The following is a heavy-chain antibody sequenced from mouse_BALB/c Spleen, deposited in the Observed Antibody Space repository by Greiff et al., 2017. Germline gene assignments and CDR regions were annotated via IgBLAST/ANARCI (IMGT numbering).Heavy chain of an antibody. Sequence: QVQLQQSGPGLVAPSQSLSITCTVSGFSLTSYGVHWVRQPPGKGLEWLGVIWAGGSTNYNSALMSRLSISKDNSKSQVFLKMNSLQTDDTARYYCARADYYGTVLDYWGQGTTLTVSS. CDR1: GFSLTSYG. J-gene: IGHJ2*01. CDR3: ARADYYGTVLDY. V-gene: IGHV2-9*02. D-gene: IGHD1-1*01. CDR2: IWAGGST.